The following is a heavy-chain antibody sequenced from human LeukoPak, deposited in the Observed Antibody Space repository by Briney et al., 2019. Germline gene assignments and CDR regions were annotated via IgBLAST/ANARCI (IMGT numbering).Heavy chain of an antibody. D-gene: IGHD3-22*01. CDR3: ARDYYDSSGPIDY. Sequence: PGGSLRLSCAASGFTFSSYSMNWVRQTPGKGLEWVSYISGSNRTIYHADSVKGRFTISRDNAKNLLFLQMNSLRAEDTAVYYCARDYYDSSGPIDYWGQGTLVIVSS. CDR2: ISGSNRTI. J-gene: IGHJ4*02. V-gene: IGHV3-48*04. CDR1: GFTFSSYS.